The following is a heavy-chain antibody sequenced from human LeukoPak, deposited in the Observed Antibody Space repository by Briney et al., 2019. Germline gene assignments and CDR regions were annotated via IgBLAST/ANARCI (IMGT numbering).Heavy chain of an antibody. CDR1: GFTFSSYA. V-gene: IGHV3-23*01. CDR2: ITGNGGNT. D-gene: IGHD6-13*01. CDR3: AKDSAAATGSTRD. J-gene: IGHJ4*02. Sequence: GGSLRLSCAASGFTFSSYAMSWARQAPGKGLEWVSVITGNGGNTNYADSAKGRFTISRDNSKNTLYLQMNSLRAEDTAVYYCAKDSAAATGSTRDWGQGTLVTVSS.